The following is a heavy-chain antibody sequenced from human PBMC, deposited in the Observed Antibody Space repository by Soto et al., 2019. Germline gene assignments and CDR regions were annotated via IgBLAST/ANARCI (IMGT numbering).Heavy chain of an antibody. CDR3: ATRMTTAPY. V-gene: IGHV3-66*01. CDR1: LFIVSDNY. D-gene: IGHD4-17*01. CDR2: IYSGGGT. Sequence: EVRLVQSGGGLVQPGGSLRLSCAASLFIVSDNYMSWVRPAPGKGLEWVSLIYSGGGTDYAESVKGRFTISRDNSKNTLYLQMNSLKAGDTGIYSCATRMTTAPYWGQGTVVTVSS. J-gene: IGHJ4*02.